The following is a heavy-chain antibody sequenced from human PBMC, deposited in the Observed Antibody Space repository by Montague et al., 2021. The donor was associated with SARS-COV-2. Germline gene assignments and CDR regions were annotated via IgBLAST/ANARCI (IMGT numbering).Heavy chain of an antibody. D-gene: IGHD2-15*01. CDR1: GFTFSTYA. J-gene: IGHJ6*02. V-gene: IGHV3-23*01. Sequence: SLRLSCAASGFTFSTYAMSWVRRAPGKGLEWVSAISGSGDKTYYADSVKGRFTISSDNSKNTVSLQMNSLRVEDTAVYYCAKGLFCSGGDCYFYGMDLWGQGTTVTVSS. CDR3: AKGLFCSGGDCYFYGMDL. CDR2: ISGSGDKT.